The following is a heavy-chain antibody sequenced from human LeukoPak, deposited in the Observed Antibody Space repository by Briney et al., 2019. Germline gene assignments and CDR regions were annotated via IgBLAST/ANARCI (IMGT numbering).Heavy chain of an antibody. CDR3: AREDHSNYNY. CDR1: GFSFSSYW. D-gene: IGHD4-11*01. Sequence: GGFLRLSCAVSGFSFSSYWMSWVRQAPGKGPEWVANIKQDGGERFYVDSVKGRFTISRDNAKNSLYLQMNSLRVEDTAVYYCAREDHSNYNYWGQGTLVTVSS. V-gene: IGHV3-7*01. CDR2: IKQDGGER. J-gene: IGHJ4*02.